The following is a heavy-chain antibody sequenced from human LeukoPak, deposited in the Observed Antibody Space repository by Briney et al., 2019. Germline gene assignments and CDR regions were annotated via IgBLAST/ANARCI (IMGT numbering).Heavy chain of an antibody. J-gene: IGHJ3*02. D-gene: IGHD2-2*01. CDR1: GGCISSSSYY. Sequence: SETLSLTCTVSGGCISSSSYYWGWIRQPPGKGLEWIESIYYSGSTYYNPSLKSRVTISVDTSKNQFSLKLSSVTAADTAVYYCAREQVQNIVVVPAAMAADAFDIWGQGTMVTVSS. CDR2: IYYSGST. CDR3: AREQVQNIVVVPAAMAADAFDI. V-gene: IGHV4-39*07.